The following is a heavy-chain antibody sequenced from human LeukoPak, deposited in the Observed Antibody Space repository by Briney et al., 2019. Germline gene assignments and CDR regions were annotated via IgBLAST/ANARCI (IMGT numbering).Heavy chain of an antibody. CDR2: IKQDGSEK. Sequence: GGPLRLSCAASGFTFSSYWMSGVRQAPGKGLEGVASIKQDGSEKYYVDSVKGRFTISRDNAQNSLYLQMNSLRADDTAVYYCARPYSSSWYNWFDPWGQGTLVTVSS. CDR1: GFTFSSYW. D-gene: IGHD6-13*01. J-gene: IGHJ5*02. CDR3: ARPYSSSWYNWFDP. V-gene: IGHV3-7*04.